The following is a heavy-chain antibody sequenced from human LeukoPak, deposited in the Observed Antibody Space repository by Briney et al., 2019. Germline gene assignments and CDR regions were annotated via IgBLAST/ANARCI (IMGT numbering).Heavy chain of an antibody. CDR2: ISAYNGNT. Sequence: RASVKVSCKASGYTFSSYGISWVRQSPGQGLEWMGWISAYNGNTNYAQMLQGRVTMTTDTSTSTAYMELRSLRSDDTAVYYCARVLSGSYPSGMDVWGQGTTVTVSS. V-gene: IGHV1-18*01. CDR3: ARVLSGSYPSGMDV. J-gene: IGHJ6*02. CDR1: GYTFSSYG. D-gene: IGHD1-26*01.